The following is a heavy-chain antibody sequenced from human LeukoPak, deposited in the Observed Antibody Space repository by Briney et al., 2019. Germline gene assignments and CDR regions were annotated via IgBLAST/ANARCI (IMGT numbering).Heavy chain of an antibody. CDR2: IYYSGST. Sequence: SETLSLTCTVTGGSDSSYHLNWIRQPPGKGLEWIGYIYYSGSTNYNPSLKSRVTISVDTSKNQFSLKLSSVTAADTAVYYCARHNYDILTGPPGYFDYWGQGTLVTVSS. V-gene: IGHV4-59*08. J-gene: IGHJ4*02. CDR1: GGSDSSYH. CDR3: ARHNYDILTGPPGYFDY. D-gene: IGHD3-9*01.